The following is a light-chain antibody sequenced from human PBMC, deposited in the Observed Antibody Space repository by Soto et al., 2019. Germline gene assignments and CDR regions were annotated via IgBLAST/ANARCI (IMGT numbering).Light chain of an antibody. CDR1: QSISSW. V-gene: IGKV1-5*03. Sequence: DIQVTQSPSTLYASVGDRVTITCRASQSISSWLAWYQQKPGRAPKLLIYKASSLESGVPSRFSGSGSGTEFTLTISSLQPDDFTTYYCQQYKTFGQGTKVEIK. CDR2: KAS. CDR3: QQYKT. J-gene: IGKJ1*01.